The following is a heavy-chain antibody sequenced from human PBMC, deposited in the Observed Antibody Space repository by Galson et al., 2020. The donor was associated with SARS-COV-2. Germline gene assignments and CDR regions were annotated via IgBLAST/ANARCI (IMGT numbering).Heavy chain of an antibody. D-gene: IGHD3-10*01. CDR1: GGSMSSYH. CDR2: IYYSGST. V-gene: IGHV4-59*01. Sequence: SETLSLTCTVSGGSMSSYHWSWIRQPPGKGLDWIGYIYYSGSTNYNPSLKSRATISIDTSKNQFSLKLSSVTAADTAVYYCARVGPNYYGSGSYYEKRLMDVWGLGTTVTVSS. J-gene: IGHJ6*02. CDR3: ARVGPNYYGSGSYYEKRLMDV.